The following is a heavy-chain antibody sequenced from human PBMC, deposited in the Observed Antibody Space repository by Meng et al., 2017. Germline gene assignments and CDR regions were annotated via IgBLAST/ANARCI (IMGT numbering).Heavy chain of an antibody. CDR3: ASESGRGYTPDY. CDR1: GGTLRYYA. CDR2: FLPRLGAP. D-gene: IGHD3-10*01. Sequence: QVQLVQSAVEVKKAGSSVKVSCKTSGGTLRYYASSWVRKAPGQGLEWLGVFLPRLGAPNYAQKFNGRVKITADESTSTHYMDLSSLRSEDTAIYYCASESGRGYTPDYWGQGTLVTVSS. V-gene: IGHV1-69*01. J-gene: IGHJ4*02.